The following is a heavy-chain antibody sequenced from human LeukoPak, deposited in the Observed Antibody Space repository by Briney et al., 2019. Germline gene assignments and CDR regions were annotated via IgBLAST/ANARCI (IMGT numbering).Heavy chain of an antibody. V-gene: IGHV3-30*18. Sequence: PGRSLRLSCAASGFTFSSYGMHWVRQAPGKGLEWVAVISYDGSNKFYADSVKGRFTISRDNSKNTLYLQMNSLRAEDTAVYYCAKDRQRRIMYYDSSGYSSADYWGQGTLVTVSS. J-gene: IGHJ4*02. CDR2: ISYDGSNK. CDR3: AKDRQRRIMYYDSSGYSSADY. D-gene: IGHD3-22*01. CDR1: GFTFSSYG.